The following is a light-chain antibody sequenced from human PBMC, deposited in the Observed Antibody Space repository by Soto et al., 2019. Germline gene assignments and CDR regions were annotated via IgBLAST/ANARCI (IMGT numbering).Light chain of an antibody. V-gene: IGKV2-28*01. CDR3: MQALQTPNT. Sequence: DVLMTQCPLSLGVTPGEPASISCRSSQSVLYGDGDSYLDWCLQKPGQSPQLLIYLASNRASGVPARFSGSGSGTYFTLKISRVEAEDVGLYYCMQALQTPNTFGQGTRLEIK. CDR1: QSVLYGDGDSY. J-gene: IGKJ5*01. CDR2: LAS.